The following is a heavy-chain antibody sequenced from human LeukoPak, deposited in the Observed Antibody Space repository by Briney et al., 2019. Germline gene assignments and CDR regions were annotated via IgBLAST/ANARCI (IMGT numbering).Heavy chain of an antibody. CDR3: ARAITYFYGSVTYDWFDP. D-gene: IGHD3-10*01. J-gene: IGHJ5*02. Sequence: GGSLRLSCAASGFTFSSYWMHWIRQTPGKGLMWVSRIKSDGSTIYADSVKGRFTISRDNAKNMVYLQMNGLRAEDTAIYYCARAITYFYGSVTYDWFDPWGQGTLVTVSS. CDR2: IKSDGST. V-gene: IGHV3-74*01. CDR1: GFTFSSYW.